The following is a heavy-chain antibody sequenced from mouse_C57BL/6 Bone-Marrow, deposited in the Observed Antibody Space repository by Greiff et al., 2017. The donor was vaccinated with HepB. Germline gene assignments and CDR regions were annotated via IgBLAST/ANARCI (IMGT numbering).Heavy chain of an antibody. D-gene: IGHD3-1*01. J-gene: IGHJ2*01. V-gene: IGHV2-4*01. CDR2: IWSGGST. CDR1: GFSLTSYG. CDR3: AKAKGRAGPYFDY. Sequence: VHLVESGPGLVQPSQSLSITCTVSGFSLTSYGVHWVRQPPGKGLEWLGVIWSGGSTDYNAAFISRLSISKDNSKSQVFFKMNSLQADDTAIYYCAKAKGRAGPYFDYWGQGTTLTVSS.